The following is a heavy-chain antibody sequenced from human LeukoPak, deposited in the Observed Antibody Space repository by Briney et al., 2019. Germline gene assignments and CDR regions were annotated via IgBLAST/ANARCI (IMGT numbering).Heavy chain of an antibody. CDR3: AVLMGYCSSTSCLYDAFDI. V-gene: IGHV1-24*01. J-gene: IGHJ3*02. D-gene: IGHD2-2*01. Sequence: GASVKVSCKVSGYTLTELSMHWVRQAPGKGLEWMGGFDPEDGETIYAQKFQGRVTMTEDTSTDTAYMELSSLRSEDTAVYYCAVLMGYCSSTSCLYDAFDIWGQGTMVTVPS. CDR2: FDPEDGET. CDR1: GYTLTELS.